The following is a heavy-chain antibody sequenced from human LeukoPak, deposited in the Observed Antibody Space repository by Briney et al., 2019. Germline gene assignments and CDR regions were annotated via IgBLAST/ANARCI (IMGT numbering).Heavy chain of an antibody. Sequence: GASVKVSCKASGYTFTGYYMHWVRQAPGQGLEWMGWINPNSGGTNYAQKFQGRVTMTRDTSISTAYMELSRLRSDDTAVYYCARRGDSGYDYEPFDYWGQGTLVTVSS. V-gene: IGHV1-2*02. CDR1: GYTFTGYY. CDR2: INPNSGGT. CDR3: ARRGDSGYDYEPFDY. J-gene: IGHJ4*02. D-gene: IGHD5-12*01.